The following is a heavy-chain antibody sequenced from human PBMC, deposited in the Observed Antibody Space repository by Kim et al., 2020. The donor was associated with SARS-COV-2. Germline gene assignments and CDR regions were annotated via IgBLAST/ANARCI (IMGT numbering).Heavy chain of an antibody. V-gene: IGHV3-15*01. CDR1: GFTFSNAW. CDR3: TTDCFLPLFLIPEVSYYGMDV. CDR2: IKSKTDGGTT. J-gene: IGHJ6*02. D-gene: IGHD3-3*01. Sequence: GGSLRLSCAASGFTFSNAWMSWVRQAPGKGLEWVGRIKSKTDGGTTDYAAPVKGRFTISRDDSKNTLYLQMNSLKTEDTAVYYCTTDCFLPLFLIPEVSYYGMDVWGQGTTVTVSS.